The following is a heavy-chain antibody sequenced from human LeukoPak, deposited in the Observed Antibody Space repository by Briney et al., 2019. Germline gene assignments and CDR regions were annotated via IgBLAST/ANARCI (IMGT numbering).Heavy chain of an antibody. CDR2: ISSSGSTI. D-gene: IGHD3-16*01. CDR3: ARDTSHDIGGIRNAFDI. CDR1: GSTFSDYY. J-gene: IGHJ3*02. Sequence: GGSLRLSCAASGSTFSDYYMSWIRQAPGKGLEWVSYISSSGSTIYYADSVKGRFTISRDNAKNSLYLQMNSLRAEDTAIYYCARDTSHDIGGIRNAFDIWGQGTMVTVSS. V-gene: IGHV3-11*04.